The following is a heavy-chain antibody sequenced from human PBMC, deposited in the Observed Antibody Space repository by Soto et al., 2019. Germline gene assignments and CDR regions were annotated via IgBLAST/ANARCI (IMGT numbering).Heavy chain of an antibody. D-gene: IGHD6-6*01. Sequence: SVTVCCKASVYTFITYGSRWVRQAPGQGLEWMGWISSYNGNTNYAQKLQGRVTMTTDTSTTTAYMELRSLRSDDTAVYYCARDRPTSSIRARDYYYAMDVWGQGTTVTVSS. V-gene: IGHV1-18*01. CDR3: ARDRPTSSIRARDYYYAMDV. CDR2: ISSYNGNT. J-gene: IGHJ6*02. CDR1: VYTFITYG.